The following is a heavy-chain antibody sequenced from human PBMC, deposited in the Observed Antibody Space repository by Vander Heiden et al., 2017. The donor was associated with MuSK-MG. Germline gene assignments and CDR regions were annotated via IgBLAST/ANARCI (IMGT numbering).Heavy chain of an antibody. CDR3: AKDNAGIVGATTSAFDI. CDR2: ISGNSGSI. Sequence: EVQLVESGGGLVQPGRSLRLSCAASGFTFDDYAMHWVRQAPGKGLEWVSGISGNSGSIGYADSVKGRVTISRDNAKNSLYLQMNSLRAEETALYYCAKDNAGIVGATTSAFDIWGQGTMVTVSS. J-gene: IGHJ3*02. V-gene: IGHV3-9*01. CDR1: GFTFDDYA. D-gene: IGHD1-26*01.